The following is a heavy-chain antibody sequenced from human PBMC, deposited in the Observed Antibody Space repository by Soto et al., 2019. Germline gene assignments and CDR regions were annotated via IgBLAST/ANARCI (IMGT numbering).Heavy chain of an antibody. CDR1: GFTFSSYS. CDR2: VGGGGDNT. J-gene: IGHJ4*02. V-gene: IGHV3-23*01. Sequence: EVQLLESGGGLVQPGGSLRLSCAASGFTFSSYSMNWVRQAPGKGLEWVTSVGGGGDNTFYADSVKGRFTISRDDSQNTLYLQMNSLRAEDTAVYFCAKRDSGSGRPPPLINYWGQGTLVTVSS. CDR3: AKRDSGSGRPPPLINY. D-gene: IGHD3-10*01.